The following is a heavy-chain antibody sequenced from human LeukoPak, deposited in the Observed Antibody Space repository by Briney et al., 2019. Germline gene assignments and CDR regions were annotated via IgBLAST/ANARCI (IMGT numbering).Heavy chain of an antibody. V-gene: IGHV4-59*01. J-gene: IGHJ3*02. CDR3: ARGILGAVAVDAFDI. Sequence: NPSETLSLTCTVSGGSISSYYWSWIRQPPGKGLEWIGYIYYSGSTNYNPSLKSRVTISVDTSKNQFSLKLSSVTAADTAVYYCARGILGAVAVDAFDIWGQGTMVTVSS. D-gene: IGHD6-19*01. CDR2: IYYSGST. CDR1: GGSISSYY.